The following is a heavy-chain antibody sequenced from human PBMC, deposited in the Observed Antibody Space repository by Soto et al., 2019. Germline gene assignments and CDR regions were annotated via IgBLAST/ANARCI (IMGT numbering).Heavy chain of an antibody. D-gene: IGHD2-2*02. V-gene: IGHV1-69*13. CDR2: IIPIFGTA. Sequence: GASVKVSCKASGGTFSSYAISWVRQAPGQGLEWMGGIIPIFGTANYAQKFQGRVTITADESTSTAYMELSSLRSEETAVYYCARDEYCSSTSCYTRHFDPWGQGALVTVSS. CDR1: GGTFSSYA. CDR3: ARDEYCSSTSCYTRHFDP. J-gene: IGHJ5*02.